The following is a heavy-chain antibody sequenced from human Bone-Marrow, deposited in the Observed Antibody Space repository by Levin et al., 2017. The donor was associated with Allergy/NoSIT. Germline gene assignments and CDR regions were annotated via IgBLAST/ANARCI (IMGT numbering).Heavy chain of an antibody. V-gene: IGHV3-30-3*01. D-gene: IGHD6-13*01. CDR3: TKDGPSSSFDY. CDR2: ISYDGSNQ. Sequence: QSGGSLRLSYAASGFIFSVSGIHWVRQAPGKGLEWVAFISYDGSNQFYAGSVKGRLTLSRDNSNNTVLLHMDSLTSEDTAMYYCTKDGPSSSFDYWGQGALVTVSS. CDR1: GFIFSVSG. J-gene: IGHJ4*02.